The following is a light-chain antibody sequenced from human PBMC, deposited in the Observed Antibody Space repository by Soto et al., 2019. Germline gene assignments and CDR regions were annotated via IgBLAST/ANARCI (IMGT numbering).Light chain of an antibody. CDR1: QSVSSY. V-gene: IGKV3-11*01. J-gene: IGKJ1*01. CDR2: DAS. Sequence: EIFLTQSPDTLSLSPGERATLSCRASQSVSSYLAWYQQKPGQAPRLLIYDASNRATGIPARFSGSGSGTDFTLTISSLGPEDFAVYYCQQRSNWLWTFGQGTKVDIK. CDR3: QQRSNWLWT.